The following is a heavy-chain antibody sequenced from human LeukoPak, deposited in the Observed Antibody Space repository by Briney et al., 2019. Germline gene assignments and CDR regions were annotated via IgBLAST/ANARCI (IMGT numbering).Heavy chain of an antibody. CDR2: INPSGGST. D-gene: IGHD3-3*01. J-gene: IGHJ5*02. CDR3: ARVSEPAVYDFCSGPNWFDP. V-gene: IGHV1-46*01. CDR1: GYTFTSYY. Sequence: GAAVTVSFKASGYTFTSYYMHWVRQAPGQGREGMGVINPSGGSTSYAQKFQGRVTMTRAMSTSTVYMELSSLTSEDTAVYYCARVSEPAVYDFCSGPNWFDPWGQGTLVTVSS.